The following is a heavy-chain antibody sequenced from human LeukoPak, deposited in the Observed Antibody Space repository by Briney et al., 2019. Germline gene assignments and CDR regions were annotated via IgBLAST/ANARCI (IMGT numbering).Heavy chain of an antibody. J-gene: IGHJ3*02. CDR1: GFTFSDYY. CDR3: ARDPNGDYIGAFDM. CDR2: ISTSAGTI. Sequence: GESLRLSCAASGFTFSDYYMTWIRQAPGKGLEWISYISTSAGTIYYADSVKGRFTISRDNSKYTLFLQMNSLRAEDTAVYYCARDPNGDYIGAFDMWGPGTMVTVSS. D-gene: IGHD4-17*01. V-gene: IGHV3-11*01.